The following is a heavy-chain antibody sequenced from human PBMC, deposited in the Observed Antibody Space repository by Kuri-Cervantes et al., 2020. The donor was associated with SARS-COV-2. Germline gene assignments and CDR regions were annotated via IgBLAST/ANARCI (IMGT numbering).Heavy chain of an antibody. V-gene: IGHV4-59*12. CDR3: ARAHSGRSPSSDTDY. CDR1: GGSISSYY. Sequence: SETLFLTCTVSGGSISSYYWSWIRQPPGKGLEWIGYIYYSGSTNYNPSLKSRVTISVDTSKNQFSLKLSSVTAADTAVYYCARAHSGRSPSSDTDYWGQGTLVTVSS. D-gene: IGHD1-26*01. CDR2: IYYSGST. J-gene: IGHJ4*02.